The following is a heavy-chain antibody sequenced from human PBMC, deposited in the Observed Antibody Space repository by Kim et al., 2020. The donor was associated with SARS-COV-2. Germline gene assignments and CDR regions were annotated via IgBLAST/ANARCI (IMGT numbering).Heavy chain of an antibody. CDR1: GYTFISYA. Sequence: ASVKVSCKASGYTFISYAMNWVRQAPGQGLEWMGWINTNTGNPTYAQGFTGRFVFSLDTSVSTAYLQISSLKAEDTAVYYCARGRGEDSSGWYIHDWFDPWGQGTLVTVSS. J-gene: IGHJ5*02. V-gene: IGHV7-4-1*02. CDR2: INTNTGNP. D-gene: IGHD6-19*01. CDR3: ARGRGEDSSGWYIHDWFDP.